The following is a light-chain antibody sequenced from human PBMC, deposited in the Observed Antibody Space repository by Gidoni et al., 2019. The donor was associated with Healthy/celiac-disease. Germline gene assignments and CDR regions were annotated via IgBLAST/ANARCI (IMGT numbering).Light chain of an antibody. CDR1: QSVSSSY. CDR3: QQYGSSPPIT. V-gene: IGKV3-20*01. CDR2: GAS. Sequence: EIVLTQSPGTLSLSPGERATLSCRASQSVSSSYLAWYKQKPGQAPRLLPYGASSRATGIPDRFSGSGSATDFTLTISRLEPEDFAVYYCQQYGSSPPITFGQGTRLEIK. J-gene: IGKJ5*01.